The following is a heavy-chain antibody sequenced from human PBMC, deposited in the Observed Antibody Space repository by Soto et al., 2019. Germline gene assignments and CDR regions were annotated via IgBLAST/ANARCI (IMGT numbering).Heavy chain of an antibody. CDR2: INHSGST. D-gene: IGHD3-10*01. V-gene: IGHV4-34*01. Sequence: SETLSLTCAVYGGSFSGYYWSWIRQPTGKGLEWIGEINHSGSTNYNPSLKSRVTISVDTSKNQFSLKLSSVTAADTAVYYCARALLWFGELFGHWFDPWGQGTLVTVSS. CDR1: GGSFSGYY. CDR3: ARALLWFGELFGHWFDP. J-gene: IGHJ5*02.